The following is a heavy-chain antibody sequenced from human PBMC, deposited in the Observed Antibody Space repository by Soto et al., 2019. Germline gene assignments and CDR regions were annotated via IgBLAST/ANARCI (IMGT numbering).Heavy chain of an antibody. V-gene: IGHV3-23*01. J-gene: IGHJ6*02. CDR1: GLTFTSYG. CDR3: AKDGSFAPWYYDFGSGYYTYYYYGMDV. CDR2: ISTSGATT. D-gene: IGHD3-3*01. Sequence: GGSLRLSCTVSGLTFTSYGMTWVRQAPGKGLEWVSTISTSGATTYYADSVKGRFTISRDNSKNTLYLQMNSLRAEDTAVYYCAKDGSFAPWYYDFGSGYYTYYYYGMDVWGQGTTVTVSS.